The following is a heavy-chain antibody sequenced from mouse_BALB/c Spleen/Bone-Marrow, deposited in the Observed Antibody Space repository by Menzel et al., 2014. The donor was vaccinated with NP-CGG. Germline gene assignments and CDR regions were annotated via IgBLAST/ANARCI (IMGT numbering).Heavy chain of an antibody. CDR3: ARHAYYDQTEVSFVY. V-gene: IGHV5-9-2*01. D-gene: IGHD2-4*01. J-gene: IGHJ3*01. Sequence: EVNVVESGGGLVKSGGSLKLSCAASGFTFSNYGMSWVRQTPEKRLEWVATISGGGSYTFYSDSMKGRFTISRDNAQNNLYLQLSSLRSEDTALYYCARHAYYDQTEVSFVYWGQGTLVTVSA. CDR1: GFTFSNYG. CDR2: ISGGGSYT.